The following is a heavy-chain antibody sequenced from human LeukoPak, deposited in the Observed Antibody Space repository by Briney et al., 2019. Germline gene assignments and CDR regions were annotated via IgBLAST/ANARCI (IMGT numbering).Heavy chain of an antibody. J-gene: IGHJ6*02. CDR2: INTNTGNP. CDR3: AREAGASGFLEWLRRSYYYGMDV. V-gene: IGHV7-4-1*02. CDR1: GYTFTSYA. Sequence: ASVKVSCKASGYTFTSYAMNWVRQAPGQGLEWMGWINTNTGNPTYAQGFTGRFVFSLDTSVSTAYLQISSLKAEDTAVYYCAREAGASGFLEWLRRSYYYGMDVWGQGTMVTVSS. D-gene: IGHD3-3*01.